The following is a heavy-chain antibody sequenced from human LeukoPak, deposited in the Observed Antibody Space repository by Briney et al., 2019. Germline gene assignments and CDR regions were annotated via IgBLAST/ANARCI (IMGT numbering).Heavy chain of an antibody. J-gene: IGHJ4*02. CDR1: GGSISSSNW. D-gene: IGHD6-13*01. CDR3: ASHLGHLVYYFDY. Sequence: SGTLSLTCAVSGGSISSSNWWSWVRQPPGKGLEWIGEIHHSGSTNYNPSLKSRVTISVDKSKNQFSLKLSSVTAADTAVYYCASHLGHLVYYFDYWGQGTLVTVSS. CDR2: IHHSGST. V-gene: IGHV4-4*02.